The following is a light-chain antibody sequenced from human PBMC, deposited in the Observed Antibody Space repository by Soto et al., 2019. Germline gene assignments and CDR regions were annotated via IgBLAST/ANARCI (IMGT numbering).Light chain of an antibody. J-gene: IGKJ5*01. V-gene: IGKV3-11*01. Sequence: EIVMTQSPATLSVSPGKWATLSCRASQSVRSNLAWYQQRPGQAPRLLIYAASTRATGIPARFSGSGSGTDFTLTISSLEPEDFAVYYCQQRSKWPITFGQGTRLEIK. CDR3: QQRSKWPIT. CDR2: AAS. CDR1: QSVRSN.